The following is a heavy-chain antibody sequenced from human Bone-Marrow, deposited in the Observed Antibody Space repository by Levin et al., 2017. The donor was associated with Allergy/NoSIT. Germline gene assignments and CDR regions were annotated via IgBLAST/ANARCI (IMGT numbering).Heavy chain of an antibody. J-gene: IGHJ3*02. CDR3: ARVADYVWGSDAFDI. V-gene: IGHV4-30-2*01. D-gene: IGHD3-16*01. Sequence: SETLSLTCAVSGGSISSGGYSWSWIRQPPGKGLEWIGYIYHSGSTYYNPSLKSRVTISVDRSKNQFSLKLSSVTAADTAVYYCARVADYVWGSDAFDIWGQGTMVTVSS. CDR1: GGSISSGGYS. CDR2: IYHSGST.